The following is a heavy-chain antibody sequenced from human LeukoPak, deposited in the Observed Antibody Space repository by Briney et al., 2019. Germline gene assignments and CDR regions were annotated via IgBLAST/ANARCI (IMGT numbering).Heavy chain of an antibody. CDR1: GYTFTGYY. J-gene: IGHJ4*02. V-gene: IGHV1-2*02. CDR2: INPNSGGT. CDR3: ARAPHCGGDCYPIDY. D-gene: IGHD2-21*02. Sequence: ASVKVSCTASGYTFTGYYMHWVRQAPGQGLEWMGWINPNSGGTNYAQKFQGRVTMTRDTSISTAYMELSRLRSDDTAVYYCARAPHCGGDCYPIDYWGQGTLVTVSS.